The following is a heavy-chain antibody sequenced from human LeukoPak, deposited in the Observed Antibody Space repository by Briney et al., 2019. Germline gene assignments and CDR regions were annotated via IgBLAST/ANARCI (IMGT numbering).Heavy chain of an antibody. V-gene: IGHV3-66*02. CDR3: AIFTGYPGDMDV. Sequence: GGSLRLSCTASGFFTVNSNYMTWVRQAPGKGLEWVSVIYSAGRSYYADSVKGRFTISRDHSKNTLYLQMNSLRAEDTAVYYCAIFTGYPGDMDVWGKGTTVTVSS. CDR1: GFFTVNSNY. D-gene: IGHD3-9*01. J-gene: IGHJ6*03. CDR2: IYSAGRS.